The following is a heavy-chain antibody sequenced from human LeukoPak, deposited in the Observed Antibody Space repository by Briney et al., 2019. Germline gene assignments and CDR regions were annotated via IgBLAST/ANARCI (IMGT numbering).Heavy chain of an antibody. V-gene: IGHV1-8*01. CDR3: ARGRKVRGVISYY. Sequence: ASVKVSCKASGYTFTSYDINWVRQAAGQGLEWMGWVNPNSGNTGYAQKFQGRVTMTRNTSISTAYMELSSLRSEDTAVYYCARGRKVRGVISYYWGQGTLVTVSS. CDR2: VNPNSGNT. CDR1: GYTFTSYD. D-gene: IGHD3-10*01. J-gene: IGHJ4*02.